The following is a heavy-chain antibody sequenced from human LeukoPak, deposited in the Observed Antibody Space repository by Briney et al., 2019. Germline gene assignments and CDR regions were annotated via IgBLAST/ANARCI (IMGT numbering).Heavy chain of an antibody. Sequence: ASVKVSCKASGYTFTCYYMHWVRQAPGQGLEWMGRINPNSGGTNYAQKFQGRVTMTRDTSISTAYMELSRLRSDDTAVYDCASSRVRGVISYMDVWGKGTTVTVSS. D-gene: IGHD3-10*01. CDR1: GYTFTCYY. CDR3: ASSRVRGVISYMDV. V-gene: IGHV1-2*06. J-gene: IGHJ6*03. CDR2: INPNSGGT.